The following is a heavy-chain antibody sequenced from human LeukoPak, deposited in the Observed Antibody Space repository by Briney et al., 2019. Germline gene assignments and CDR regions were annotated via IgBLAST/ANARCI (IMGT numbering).Heavy chain of an antibody. V-gene: IGHV3-21*01. J-gene: IGHJ6*02. CDR2: ISSSSYI. Sequence: GGSLRLSCAASGFTFSSYSMNWVRQAPGKGLEWVSSISSSSYIYYADSVKGRFTISRDNAKNSLYLQMNSLRAEDTAVYYCARAPGRSSSYGMDVWGQGTTVTVSS. CDR1: GFTFSSYS. CDR3: ARAPGRSSSYGMDV. D-gene: IGHD3-10*01.